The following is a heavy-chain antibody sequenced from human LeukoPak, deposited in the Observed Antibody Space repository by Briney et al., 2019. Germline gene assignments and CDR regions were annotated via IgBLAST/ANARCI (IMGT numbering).Heavy chain of an antibody. CDR3: ARIPLYFLEPFDY. J-gene: IGHJ4*02. D-gene: IGHD3-3*01. Sequence: SETLSLTCAVYGGSVSGYYWSWIRQPPGKGLEWIGEISHRGRTHYNPSLKGRVTMSVDTPKNQFALEVDSVTAADTAVYYCARIPLYFLEPFDYWGQGILVTVSS. CDR2: ISHRGRT. CDR1: GGSVSGYY. V-gene: IGHV4-34*01.